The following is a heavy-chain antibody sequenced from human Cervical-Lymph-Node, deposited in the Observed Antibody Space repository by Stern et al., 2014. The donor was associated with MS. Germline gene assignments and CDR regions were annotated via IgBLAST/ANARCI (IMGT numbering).Heavy chain of an antibody. J-gene: IGHJ6*02. Sequence: VQLVESGAEVKKPGASAKVSCKACGYTFTSYYMHWARPAPGQGLEWMGIINPSGGSTSYAQKFQGRVTMTRDASTSTVYMELSSLRSEDTAVYYCARDVAGHRLGMMDVWGQGTTVTVSS. CDR2: INPSGGST. D-gene: IGHD6-19*01. V-gene: IGHV1-46*01. CDR3: ARDVAGHRLGMMDV. CDR1: GYTFTSYY.